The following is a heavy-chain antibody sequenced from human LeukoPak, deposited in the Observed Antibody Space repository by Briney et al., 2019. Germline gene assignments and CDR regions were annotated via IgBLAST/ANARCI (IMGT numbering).Heavy chain of an antibody. CDR2: INHSGST. CDR1: GFTFSSYS. J-gene: IGHJ4*02. D-gene: IGHD6-19*01. Sequence: GSLRLSCAASGFTFSSYSMNWVRQPPGKGLEWIGEINHSGSTNYNPSLKTRVTISVDTSKSQFSLKLSSVTAADTAIYYCARDGDMAGAFDYWGQGTLVTVSS. CDR3: ARDGDMAGAFDY. V-gene: IGHV4-34*01.